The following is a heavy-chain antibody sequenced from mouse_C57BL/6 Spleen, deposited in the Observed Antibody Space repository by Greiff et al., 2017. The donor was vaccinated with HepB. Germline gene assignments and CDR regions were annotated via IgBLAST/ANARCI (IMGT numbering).Heavy chain of an antibody. J-gene: IGHJ3*01. D-gene: IGHD1-1*01. CDR1: GFTFSSYG. CDR3: ARHRDYGGFAY. Sequence: EVQGVESGGDLVKPGGSLKLSCAASGFTFSSYGMSWVRQTPDKRLEWVATISSGGSYTYYPDSVKGRFTISRDNAKNTLYLQMSGLKSEDTAMYYCARHRDYGGFAYWGQGTLVTVSA. V-gene: IGHV5-6*01. CDR2: ISSGGSYT.